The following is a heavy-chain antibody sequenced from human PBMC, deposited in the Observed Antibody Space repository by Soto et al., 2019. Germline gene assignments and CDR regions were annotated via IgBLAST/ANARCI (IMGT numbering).Heavy chain of an antibody. CDR3: ARDGHSGYDWVYLYGMDV. CDR1: GYSFASYW. CDR2: IYPADSDT. V-gene: IGHV5-51*01. D-gene: IGHD5-12*01. J-gene: IGHJ6*02. Sequence: GESLKISCKGSGYSFASYWIGWVRQMPGKGLEWMGSIYPADSDTRYSPSLQGQVTISADKSIRTAYLQWSSLKASDTAMYYCARDGHSGYDWVYLYGMDVWSQGTTVTVSS.